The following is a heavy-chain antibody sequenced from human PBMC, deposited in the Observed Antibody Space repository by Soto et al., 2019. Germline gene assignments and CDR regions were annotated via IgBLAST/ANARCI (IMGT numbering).Heavy chain of an antibody. Sequence: SVKVSCKASGGTFSSYRINWFRQAPGQGLEWVGGIVPIYRTADYAQKFQGRVTITADESASTSYMELRSLKSQDTAVYYCVRDSGAKLSRSWGQGTMVTVSS. J-gene: IGHJ4*02. V-gene: IGHV1-69*13. CDR1: GGTFSSYR. D-gene: IGHD6-13*01. CDR3: VRDSGAKLSRS. CDR2: IVPIYRTA.